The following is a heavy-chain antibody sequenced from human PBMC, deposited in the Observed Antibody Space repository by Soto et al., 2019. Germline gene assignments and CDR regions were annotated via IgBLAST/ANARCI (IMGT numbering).Heavy chain of an antibody. CDR2: LSGSGGST. CDR1: GFTFTNYA. J-gene: IGHJ4*02. Sequence: EVQLLESGGGLVQPGGSLRLSCAASGFTFTNYAMTWVRQAPGKGLEWVSGLSGSGGSTYYADSVKGRFTISRDNSKNTLDLQMTSLRAEDTAIYYCAKVSGFGPWSHFDYWGQGTLVTVSS. CDR3: AKVSGFGPWSHFDY. V-gene: IGHV3-23*01. D-gene: IGHD3-10*01.